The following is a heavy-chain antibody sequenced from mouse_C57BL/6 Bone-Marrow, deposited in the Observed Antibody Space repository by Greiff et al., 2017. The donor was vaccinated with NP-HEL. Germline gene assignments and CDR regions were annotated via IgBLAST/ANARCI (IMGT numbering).Heavy chain of an antibody. CDR2: IYPGSGNT. Sequence: VKLMESGAELVRPGASVKLSCKASGYTFTDYYINWVKQRPGQGLEWIARIYPGSGNTYYNEKFKGKATLTAEKSSSTAYMQLSSLTSEDSAVYFCVRGGNYDYAMDYWGQGTSVTVSS. CDR1: GYTFTDYY. D-gene: IGHD2-1*01. CDR3: VRGGNYDYAMDY. V-gene: IGHV1-76*01. J-gene: IGHJ4*01.